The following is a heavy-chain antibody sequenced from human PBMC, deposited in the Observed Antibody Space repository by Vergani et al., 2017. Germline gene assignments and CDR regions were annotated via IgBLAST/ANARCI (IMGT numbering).Heavy chain of an antibody. CDR3: ARDSIFGVVIIKRSFDY. D-gene: IGHD3-3*01. Sequence: LQLQESGPGLVKPSETLSLTCTVSGGSISSSSYYWGWIRQPPGKGLEWIGSIYYSGSTYYNPSLRSRVTISVDTSKNQFSLKLSSVTAADTAVYYCARDSIFGVVIIKRSFDYWGQGTLVTVSS. J-gene: IGHJ4*02. CDR1: GGSISSSSYY. V-gene: IGHV4-39*07. CDR2: IYYSGST.